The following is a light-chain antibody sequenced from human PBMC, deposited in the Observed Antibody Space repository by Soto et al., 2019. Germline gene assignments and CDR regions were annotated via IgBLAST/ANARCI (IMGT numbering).Light chain of an antibody. CDR2: LAS. CDR1: QSVGNN. V-gene: IGKV3-15*01. CDR3: HQFNNRPPT. Sequence: ETVMTQSPATLSASPGERATLSCRASQSVGNNIAWYQQKPGQAPRLLIYLASFRATGIPARFSGSGSGTEFTLTVTSLQSEDFAVYYCHQFNNRPPTFGGGTKV. J-gene: IGKJ4*01.